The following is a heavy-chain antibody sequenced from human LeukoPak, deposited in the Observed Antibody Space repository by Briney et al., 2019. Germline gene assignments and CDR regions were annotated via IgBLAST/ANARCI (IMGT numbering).Heavy chain of an antibody. V-gene: IGHV3-23*01. CDR2: ISGSGGST. CDR1: GFTFNSYA. CDR3: ARASTEYAVTDGFDT. D-gene: IGHD4-17*01. J-gene: IGHJ5*02. Sequence: GGSLRLSCAASGFTFNSYAMSWVRQAQGKGLEWVSAISGSGGSTYYADSVKGRFTISRDNSKNTLYLQMNSLRAEDTAVYYCARASTEYAVTDGFDTWGPGTLVTVSS.